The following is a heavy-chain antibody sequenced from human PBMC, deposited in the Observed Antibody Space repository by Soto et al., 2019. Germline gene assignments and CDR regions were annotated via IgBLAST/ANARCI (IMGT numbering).Heavy chain of an antibody. Sequence: GGSLRLSCAASGFTFSSYWMSWVRQAPGKGREWVANIKQDGSEKYYVDSVKGRFTISRDNAKNSLYLQMNSLRAEDTAVYYCARDSRVATINYYYYYMDVWGKGTTVTVSS. CDR2: IKQDGSEK. V-gene: IGHV3-7*01. CDR1: GFTFSSYW. D-gene: IGHD5-12*01. CDR3: ARDSRVATINYYYYYMDV. J-gene: IGHJ6*03.